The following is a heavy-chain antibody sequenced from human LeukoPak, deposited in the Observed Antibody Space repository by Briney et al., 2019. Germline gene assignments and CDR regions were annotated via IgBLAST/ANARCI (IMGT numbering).Heavy chain of an antibody. CDR2: IIPIFGTA. V-gene: IGHV1-69*05. CDR3: ALRRRPIRFGEDINKTLFDP. J-gene: IGHJ5*02. Sequence: SVTDPCMASEGTFRSYASSWVRQAAGQGLEWMGGIIPIFGTANYAQRFQGRVTITMDESTNTAYIELSNLRSEKTAVYYCALRRRPIRFGEDINKTLFDPWGQGTLVTVSS. CDR1: EGTFRSYA. D-gene: IGHD3-10*01.